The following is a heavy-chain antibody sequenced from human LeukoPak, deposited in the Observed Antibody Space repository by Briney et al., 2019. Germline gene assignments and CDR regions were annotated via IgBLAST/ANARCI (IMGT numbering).Heavy chain of an antibody. D-gene: IGHD3-10*02. CDR3: AELGITMIGGV. CDR2: ISSSGSTI. CDR1: GLTFSTYS. Sequence: GGSLRLSCAASGLTFSTYSMNWVRLTPGKGLEWVSYISSSGSTIYYADSVKGRFTISRDNAKNSLYLQMNSLRAEDTAVYYCAELGITMIGGVWGKGTTVTISS. J-gene: IGHJ6*04. V-gene: IGHV3-48*04.